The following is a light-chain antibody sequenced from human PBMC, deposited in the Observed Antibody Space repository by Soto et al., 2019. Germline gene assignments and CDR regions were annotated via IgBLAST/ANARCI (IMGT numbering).Light chain of an antibody. CDR1: SSNIGAGYD. J-gene: IGLJ2*01. V-gene: IGLV1-40*01. CDR2: GNT. Sequence: QSVLTQPPSVSGAPGQRVTISCTGSSSNIGAGYDVHWYQQRPGTAPKLLIFGNTNRPSGVPDRFSGSKSGTSASLAITGLQAEDEGDYYCAAWDDSLNGRVVFGGGTKLTVL. CDR3: AAWDDSLNGRVV.